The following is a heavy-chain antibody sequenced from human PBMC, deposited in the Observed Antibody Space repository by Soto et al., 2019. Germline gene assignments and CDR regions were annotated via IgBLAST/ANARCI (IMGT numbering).Heavy chain of an antibody. CDR3: AKDRRAGGNSAFYFDF. J-gene: IGHJ4*02. V-gene: IGHV3-23*01. CDR1: GFKFSNYA. Sequence: GGSLRLSRAASGFKFSNYAMSWVRQAPGKGLEWVSLISATGGGTYYADSVKGRSTISRDNSHNTLYLQVHSLTAEDTAVYYCAKDRRAGGNSAFYFDFWGQGAQVTVSS. CDR2: ISATGGGT. D-gene: IGHD3-16*01.